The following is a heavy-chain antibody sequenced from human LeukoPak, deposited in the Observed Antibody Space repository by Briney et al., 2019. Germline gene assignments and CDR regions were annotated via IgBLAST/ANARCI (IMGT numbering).Heavy chain of an antibody. V-gene: IGHV1-69*06. CDR2: IIPIFGTA. CDR3: ARSSDYYYYYYMDV. CDR1: GGTFSSYA. Sequence: SVKVSCKASGGTFSSYAISWVRQAPGQGLEWMGGIIPIFGTADYAQKFQGRVTITADKSTSTAYMELSSLRSEDTAVYYCARSSDYYYYYYMDVWGKGATVTVSS. J-gene: IGHJ6*03.